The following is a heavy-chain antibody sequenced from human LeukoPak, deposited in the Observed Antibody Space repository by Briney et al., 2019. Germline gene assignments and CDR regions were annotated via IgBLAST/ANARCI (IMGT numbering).Heavy chain of an antibody. Sequence: GGSLRLSYAASGFSFSNYWMTWARQAPGKGLEWVANTNQDGSQKNYLDSVRGRFTISRDNAKSSLYLQMNSLRVDDTAVYFCLGSASYTHWGQGTLVTVSS. CDR2: TNQDGSQK. V-gene: IGHV3-7*01. CDR3: LGSASYTH. CDR1: GFSFSNYW. J-gene: IGHJ4*02. D-gene: IGHD3-10*01.